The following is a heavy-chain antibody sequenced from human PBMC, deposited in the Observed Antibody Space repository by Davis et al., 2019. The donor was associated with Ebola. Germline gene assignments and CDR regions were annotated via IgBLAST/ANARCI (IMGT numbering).Heavy chain of an antibody. CDR2: ISSGNSYI. CDR3: TRDVSYYSDDQ. J-gene: IGHJ4*02. CDR1: GFTFSTYN. V-gene: IGHV3-21*01. Sequence: GESLKISCAASGFTFSTYNMIWVRQAPGKGLEWVSSISSGNSYIYYADSLKGRFTISRDTSKNTLYLQMDSLRAEDTAVYYCTRDVSYYSDDQWGQGTLVTVSS. D-gene: IGHD3-10*01.